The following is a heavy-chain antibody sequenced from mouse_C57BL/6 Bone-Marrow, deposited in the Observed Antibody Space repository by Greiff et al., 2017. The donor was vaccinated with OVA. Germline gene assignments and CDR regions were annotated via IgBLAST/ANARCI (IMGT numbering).Heavy chain of an antibody. CDR1: GYTFTSYW. V-gene: IGHV1-53*01. D-gene: IGHD1-1*01. CDR2: INPSNGGT. Sequence: QVQLQQPGTELVKPGASVKLSCKASGYTFTSYWMHWVKQRPGQGLAWIGNINPSNGGTNYNEKFKSKATLTVDKSSSTAYMQLSILTSEDAAVYYCARGAYYGSSLFAYWGQGTLVTVSA. CDR3: ARGAYYGSSLFAY. J-gene: IGHJ3*01.